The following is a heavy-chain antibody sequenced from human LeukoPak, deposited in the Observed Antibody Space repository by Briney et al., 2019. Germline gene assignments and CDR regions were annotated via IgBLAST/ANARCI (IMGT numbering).Heavy chain of an antibody. CDR1: GGSISSYY. V-gene: IGHV4-59*01. Sequence: SETLSLTCTVSGGSISSYYWSWIRQPPGKGLEWIGYIYYSGSTNYNPSLKSRVTISVDTSKNQFSLKLSSVTAADTAVYYCARSGAAGQVDWFDPWGQGTLVTVSS. CDR3: ARSGAAGQVDWFDP. J-gene: IGHJ5*02. D-gene: IGHD6-13*01. CDR2: IYYSGST.